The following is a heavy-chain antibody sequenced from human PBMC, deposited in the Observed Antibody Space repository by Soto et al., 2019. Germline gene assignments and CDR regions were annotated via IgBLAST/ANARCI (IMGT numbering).Heavy chain of an antibody. CDR1: GVSFSSSS. D-gene: IGHD6-13*01. V-gene: IGHV1-69*13. CDR3: AREGAAGNYYYYYGMDV. J-gene: IGHJ6*02. CDR2: IIPIFGTA. Sequence: SVKVSCKASGVSFSSSSMSWLQQAPRQGLEWMGGIIPIFGTANYAQKFQGRVTITADESTSTAYMELSSLRSEDTAVYYCAREGAAGNYYYYYGMDVWGQGTTVTVTS.